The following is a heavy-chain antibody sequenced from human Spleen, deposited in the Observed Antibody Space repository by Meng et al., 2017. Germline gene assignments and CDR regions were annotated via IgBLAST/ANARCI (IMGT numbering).Heavy chain of an antibody. J-gene: IGHJ4*02. CDR1: GFTFSSYA. Sequence: GESLKISCAASGFTFSSYAMSWVRQAPGKGLEWVSAISGSGGSTYYADSVKGRFTISRDNSKNTLYLQMNSLRTEDTAVYYCARDGVTYGGNLHRFDYWGQGTLVTVSS. CDR2: ISGSGGST. V-gene: IGHV3-23*01. D-gene: IGHD4-23*01. CDR3: ARDGVTYGGNLHRFDY.